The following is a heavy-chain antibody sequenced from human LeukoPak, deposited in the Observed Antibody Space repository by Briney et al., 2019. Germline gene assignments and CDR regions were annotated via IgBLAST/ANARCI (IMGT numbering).Heavy chain of an antibody. Sequence: GGSLRLSCAASGFTFDDYAMHWVRQAPGKGLEVVSLISGDGGSTYYADSVKGRFTISRDNSKNSLYLQRSSLRIEDTALYYCAKDRGDFSGWFFWGQGTLVTVSS. V-gene: IGHV3-43*02. CDR2: ISGDGGST. CDR1: GFTFDDYA. D-gene: IGHD6-19*01. CDR3: AKDRGDFSGWFF. J-gene: IGHJ4*02.